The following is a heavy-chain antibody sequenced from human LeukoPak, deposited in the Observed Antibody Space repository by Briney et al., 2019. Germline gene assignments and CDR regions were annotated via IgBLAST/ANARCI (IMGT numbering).Heavy chain of an antibody. CDR2: IYYSGST. CDR1: GGSISSYY. D-gene: IGHD3-9*01. Sequence: SETLSLTCTVSGGSISSYYWSWIRQPPGKGLEWIGYIYYSGSTNYNPSLKSRVTISVGTSKNQFSLKLSSVTAADTAVYYCARSHDYDILTGYYYDYWGQGTLVTVSS. CDR3: ARSHDYDILTGYYYDY. J-gene: IGHJ4*02. V-gene: IGHV4-59*01.